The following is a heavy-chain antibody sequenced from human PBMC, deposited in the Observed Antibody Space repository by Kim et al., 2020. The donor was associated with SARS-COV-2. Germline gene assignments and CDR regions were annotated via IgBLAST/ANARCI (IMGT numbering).Heavy chain of an antibody. Sequence: ASVKVSCKASGYTFTSYGISWLRQAPGQGLEWMGWLSVYNANTNYAQNLQARLTMTTDTSTSTAYMELRSLTSDDTAVYYCARDPAYDSSVYAADYWGQGTLVTGSS. CDR2: LSVYNANT. CDR1: GYTFTSYG. CDR3: ARDPAYDSSVYAADY. V-gene: IGHV1-18*01. J-gene: IGHJ4*02. D-gene: IGHD3-22*01.